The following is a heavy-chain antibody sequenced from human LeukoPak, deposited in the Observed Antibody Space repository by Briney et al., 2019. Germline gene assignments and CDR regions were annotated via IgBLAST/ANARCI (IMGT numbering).Heavy chain of an antibody. D-gene: IGHD3-9*01. J-gene: IGHJ5*02. CDR3: GIGRKFDWLLCHH. V-gene: IGHV1-24*01. CDR2: FDPEGGET. CDR1: GYTLTDAS. Sequence: ASVKVSCKISGYTLTDASMHWVRQAPGKGLEWMGGFDPEGGETVYAQKFQGRVTMTEDPSADTAYMELRSLSSEDTAVYYCGIGRKFDWLLCHHWGQGTLVTVSS.